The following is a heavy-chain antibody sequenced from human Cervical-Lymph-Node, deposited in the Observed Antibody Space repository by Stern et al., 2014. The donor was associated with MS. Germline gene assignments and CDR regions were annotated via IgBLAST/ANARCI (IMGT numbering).Heavy chain of an antibody. CDR2: IAYDGDTE. J-gene: IGHJ5*02. Sequence: VQLVESGGGVVQPGWSLRLSCAASGFTFNDYAMHWVRQAPGKGLEWVAVIAYDGDTEYYADSVKGRFSISRDNSKNTLYLQLNSLRFEDTAVYYCARDDYTGAHDHWGQGTLVTVSS. V-gene: IGHV3-30*04. D-gene: IGHD4-11*01. CDR1: GFTFNDYA. CDR3: ARDDYTGAHDH.